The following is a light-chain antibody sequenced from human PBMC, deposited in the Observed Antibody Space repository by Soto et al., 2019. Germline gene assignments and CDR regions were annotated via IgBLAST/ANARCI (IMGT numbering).Light chain of an antibody. CDR3: QQYNKWPYT. Sequence: EIVMTQSPVALSVSPGESAALSCRASQSVGRNFAWYQQRPGQAPRVLIYGTSTRATGVPARFSGSGSGTDFTLTISSLQSEDVAVYDCQQYNKWPYTFGQGTRLEIK. J-gene: IGKJ2*01. CDR2: GTS. V-gene: IGKV3-15*01. CDR1: QSVGRN.